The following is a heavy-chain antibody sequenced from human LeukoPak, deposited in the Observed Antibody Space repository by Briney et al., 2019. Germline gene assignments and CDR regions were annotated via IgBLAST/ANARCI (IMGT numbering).Heavy chain of an antibody. Sequence: GGSLRLSCAASGLTFSSHWMHWVRQAPGKGLVWVSRITNDGSSTTYADSVKGRFTISRDNAKNMLYLQVNSLRAEDTALYHCTRITGTTRYFDYWGQGTLVTVSS. CDR2: ITNDGSST. CDR1: GLTFSSHW. D-gene: IGHD1-7*01. J-gene: IGHJ4*02. V-gene: IGHV3-74*01. CDR3: TRITGTTRYFDY.